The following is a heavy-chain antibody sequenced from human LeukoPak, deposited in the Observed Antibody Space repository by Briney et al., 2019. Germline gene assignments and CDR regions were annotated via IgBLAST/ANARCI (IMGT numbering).Heavy chain of an antibody. V-gene: IGHV1-18*01. Sequence: ASVKVSCKASGYTFTSYGISWVQQAPGQGLEWMGWISAYNGNTNYAQKLQGRVTMTTDTSTSTAYMELRSLRSDDTAVYYCARDAIQDSSGSVDAFDIWGQGTMVTVSS. D-gene: IGHD3-22*01. CDR1: GYTFTSYG. CDR2: ISAYNGNT. J-gene: IGHJ3*02. CDR3: ARDAIQDSSGSVDAFDI.